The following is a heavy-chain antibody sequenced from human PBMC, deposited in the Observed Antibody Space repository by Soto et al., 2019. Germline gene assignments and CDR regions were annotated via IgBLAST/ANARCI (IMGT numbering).Heavy chain of an antibody. D-gene: IGHD3-16*02. Sequence: SVKVSCKASGGTFSSYAISWVRQAPGQGLEWMGGIIPIFGTANYAQKFQGRVTITADKSTSTAYMELSSLRSEDTAVYYCARFRLSLGDLSIHPLAVDYWGQGPLVTVSS. J-gene: IGHJ4*02. V-gene: IGHV1-69*06. CDR3: ARFRLSLGDLSIHPLAVDY. CDR2: IIPIFGTA. CDR1: GGTFSSYA.